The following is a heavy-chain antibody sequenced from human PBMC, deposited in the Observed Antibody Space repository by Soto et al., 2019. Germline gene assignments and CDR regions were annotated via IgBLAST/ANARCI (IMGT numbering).Heavy chain of an antibody. V-gene: IGHV3-33*01. CDR2: IWYDGSNK. CDR3: ARDSYRPLWSSLGWYYYYGMDV. CDR1: GFTFSSYG. Sequence: GGSLRLSCAASGFTFSSYGMHWVRQAPGKGLEWVAVIWYDGSNKYYADSVKGRFTISRDNSKNTLYLQMNSLRAEDTAVYYCARDSYRPLWSSLGWYYYYGMDVWGQGTTVTVSS. D-gene: IGHD5-18*01. J-gene: IGHJ6*02.